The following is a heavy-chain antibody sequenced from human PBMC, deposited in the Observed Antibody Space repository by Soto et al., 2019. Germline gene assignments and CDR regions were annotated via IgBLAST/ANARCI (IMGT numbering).Heavy chain of an antibody. D-gene: IGHD3-22*01. V-gene: IGHV4-31*03. CDR2: IYYSGST. CDR3: ASGTHDSSARSIYFDY. J-gene: IGHJ4*02. CDR1: GGSISSGGYY. Sequence: PSETLSLTCTVSGGSISSGGYYWSWIRQHPGKGLEWIGYIYYSGSTYYNPSLKSRVTISVDTSKNQFSLKLSSVTAADTAVYYCASGTHDSSARSIYFDYWGQGTLVTVSS.